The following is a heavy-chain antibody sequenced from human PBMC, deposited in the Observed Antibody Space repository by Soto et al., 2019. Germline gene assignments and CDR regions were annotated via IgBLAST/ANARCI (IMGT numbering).Heavy chain of an antibody. Sequence: EVQLVESGGGLIQPGGSLRLSCAASGFTVSSNYMSWVRQAPGKGLEWVSVIYSGGTTYYADSVKGRFTISRDNSKNTLYLQRNSLRAEDSAVYYCARGSAWLQLRYFDYWGQGTLVTVSS. CDR3: ARGSAWLQLRYFDY. CDR1: GFTVSSNY. CDR2: IYSGGTT. J-gene: IGHJ4*02. D-gene: IGHD5-12*01. V-gene: IGHV3-53*01.